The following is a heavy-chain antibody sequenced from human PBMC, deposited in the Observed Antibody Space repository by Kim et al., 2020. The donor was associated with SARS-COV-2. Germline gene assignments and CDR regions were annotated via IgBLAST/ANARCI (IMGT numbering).Heavy chain of an antibody. J-gene: IGHJ6*02. D-gene: IGHD2-21*01. Sequence: YADPVMGRFTISRDNADNTLYFQKNSRRVEDTAVYYCARVIASSPAGMDVWGQGTTVPVSS. CDR3: ARVIASSPAGMDV. V-gene: IGHV3-74*01.